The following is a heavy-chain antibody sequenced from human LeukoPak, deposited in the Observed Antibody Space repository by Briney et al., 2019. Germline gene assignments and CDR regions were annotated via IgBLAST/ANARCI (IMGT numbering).Heavy chain of an antibody. CDR3: ARSRDYGSGSSDF. J-gene: IGHJ4*02. D-gene: IGHD3-10*01. Sequence: GESLXISCKASGYSFTNYWIGWVRQMPGKGLEWMGIIYPGDSNTRYSPSFQGQVTFSADKSISTAYLQWSSLKALDTAMYYCARSRDYGSGSSDFWGQGTLVTVSS. CDR1: GYSFTNYW. CDR2: IYPGDSNT. V-gene: IGHV5-51*01.